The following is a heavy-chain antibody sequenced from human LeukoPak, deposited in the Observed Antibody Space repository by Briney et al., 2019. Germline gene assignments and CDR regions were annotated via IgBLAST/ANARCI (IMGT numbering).Heavy chain of an antibody. Sequence: GGSLRLSCAASGFTFSSYEMNWVRQAPGKGLEWVSYISSSGSTIYYADSVKGRFTISRDNAKNSLYLQMNSLRAEDTAVYYCARAPDLGDFYYYGMDVWGQGTTVTVSS. CDR2: ISSSGSTI. CDR3: ARAPDLGDFYYYGMDV. J-gene: IGHJ6*02. V-gene: IGHV3-48*03. D-gene: IGHD3-3*01. CDR1: GFTFSSYE.